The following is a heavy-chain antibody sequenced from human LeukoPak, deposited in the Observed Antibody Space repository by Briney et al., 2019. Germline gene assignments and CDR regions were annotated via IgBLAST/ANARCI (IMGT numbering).Heavy chain of an antibody. CDR1: GGSFSGYY. CDR2: INHSGST. Sequence: SETLSLTCAVYGGSFSGYYWSWIRQPPGKGLEWIGEINHSGSTNYNPSLKSRVTISVDTSKNQFSLKLSSVTAADAAVYYCARVGYGSGSYFSFDPWGQGTLVTVSS. V-gene: IGHV4-34*01. D-gene: IGHD3-10*01. J-gene: IGHJ5*02. CDR3: ARVGYGSGSYFSFDP.